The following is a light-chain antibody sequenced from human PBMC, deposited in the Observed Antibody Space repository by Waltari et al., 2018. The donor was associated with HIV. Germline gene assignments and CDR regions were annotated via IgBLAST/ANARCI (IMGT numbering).Light chain of an antibody. J-gene: IGLJ2*01. CDR2: EVS. Sequence: QSALTQPASVSGAPGQSITLSCTGTSSDVGRYNLVSWYQQRPGKAPKLVIYEVSNRPSGVSNRFSGSKSGNTASLTISGLQAEDEADYYCCSYAGTSTLFGGGTKLTVL. CDR3: CSYAGTSTL. CDR1: SSDVGRYNL. V-gene: IGLV2-23*02.